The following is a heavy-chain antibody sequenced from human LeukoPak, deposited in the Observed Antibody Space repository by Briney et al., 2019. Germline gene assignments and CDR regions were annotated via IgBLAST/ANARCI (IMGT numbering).Heavy chain of an antibody. CDR2: INHSGST. CDR1: GGSFSGYY. CDR3: ARVAAAGTNPFDY. Sequence: SETLSLTCAVYGGSFSGYYWSWIRQPPGKGLEWIGEINHSGSTNYNPSLKSRVTISVDTSKNQFSLKLSSVTAADTAVYYCARVAAAGTNPFDYWGQGTLVTVSS. V-gene: IGHV4-34*01. D-gene: IGHD6-13*01. J-gene: IGHJ4*02.